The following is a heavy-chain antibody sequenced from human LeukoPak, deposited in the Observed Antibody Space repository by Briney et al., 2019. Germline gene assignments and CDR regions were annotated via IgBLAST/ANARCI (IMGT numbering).Heavy chain of an antibody. V-gene: IGHV1-69*04. CDR1: GRIFSSYS. CDR3: ARDLPPYYFDY. J-gene: IGHJ4*02. CDR2: ITTSLGIA. Sequence: SVKLSCKASGRIFSSYSIRWVRQAPGQGLEWMGRITTSLGIANYAQKFQGRVTITADKSTSTACMDLSSLRSEDTAVYYCARDLPPYYFDYWGQGTLVTVSS.